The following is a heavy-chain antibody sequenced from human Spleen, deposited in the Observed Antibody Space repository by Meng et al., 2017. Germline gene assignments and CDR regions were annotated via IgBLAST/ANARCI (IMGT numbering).Heavy chain of an antibody. J-gene: IGHJ6*02. CDR2: ISAYNGNT. V-gene: IGHV1-18*01. D-gene: IGHD6-13*01. CDR3: ARELGRAASRGMDV. CDR1: GYTVTSYG. Sequence: ASVQVSCKASGYTVTSYGISWVRQAPGQGLEWMGWISAYNGNTNYAQKLQGRVTMTTDTSTSTAYMELRSLRSDDTAVYYRARELGRAASRGMDVWGQGTTVTVSS.